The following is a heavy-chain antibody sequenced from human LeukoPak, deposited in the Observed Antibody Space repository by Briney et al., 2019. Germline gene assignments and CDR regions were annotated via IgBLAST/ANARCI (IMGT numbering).Heavy chain of an antibody. CDR1: GGSISSYY. D-gene: IGHD2-2*01. Sequence: NPSETLSLTCTVSGGSISSYYWSWIRQPPGKGLEWIGSIYYSGSTYYNPSLKSRVTISVDTSKNQFSLKLSSVTAADTAVYYCARLSGTLGYYFDYWGQGTLVTVSS. V-gene: IGHV4-59*05. J-gene: IGHJ4*02. CDR2: IYYSGST. CDR3: ARLSGTLGYYFDY.